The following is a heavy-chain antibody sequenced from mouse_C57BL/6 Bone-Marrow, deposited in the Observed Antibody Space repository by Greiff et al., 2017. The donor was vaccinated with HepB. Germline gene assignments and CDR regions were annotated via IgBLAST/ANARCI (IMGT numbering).Heavy chain of an antibody. V-gene: IGHV1-55*01. CDR3: ARESGGNYDY. CDR1: GYTFTSYW. J-gene: IGHJ2*01. CDR2: IYPGSGST. D-gene: IGHD2-1*01. Sequence: QVQLKQSGAELVRPGASVKMSCKASGYTFTSYWITWVKQRPGQGLEWIGDIYPGSGSTNYNEKFKSKATLTVDTSSSTAYMQLSSLTSEDSAVYYCARESGGNYDYWGQGTTLTVSS.